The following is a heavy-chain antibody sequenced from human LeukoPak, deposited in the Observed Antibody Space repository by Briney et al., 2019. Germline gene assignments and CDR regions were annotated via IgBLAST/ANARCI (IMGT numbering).Heavy chain of an antibody. J-gene: IGHJ5*02. CDR3: ARDKLSSGYMWFDP. V-gene: IGHV4-59*12. CDR2: IYYSGST. D-gene: IGHD3-22*01. CDR1: GGSISSYY. Sequence: SETPSLTCTVSGGSISSYYWSWIRQPPGKGLEWIGYIYYSGSTNYNPSLKSRVTISVDTSKNQFSLKLSSVTAADTAVYYCARDKLSSGYMWFDPWGQGTLVTVSS.